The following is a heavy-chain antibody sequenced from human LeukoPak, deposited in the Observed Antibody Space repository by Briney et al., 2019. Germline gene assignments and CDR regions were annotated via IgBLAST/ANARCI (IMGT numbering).Heavy chain of an antibody. J-gene: IGHJ4*02. D-gene: IGHD5-12*01. Sequence: PGRSLRLSCAASGFTFDDYAMHWVRQAPGKGLEWVSGISWNSGSIGYADSVKGRFTISRDNAKNSLYLQMNSLRAEDTALYYCAKDLYGGYAYFDYWGQGTLVTVSS. V-gene: IGHV3-9*01. CDR3: AKDLYGGYAYFDY. CDR1: GFTFDDYA. CDR2: ISWNSGSI.